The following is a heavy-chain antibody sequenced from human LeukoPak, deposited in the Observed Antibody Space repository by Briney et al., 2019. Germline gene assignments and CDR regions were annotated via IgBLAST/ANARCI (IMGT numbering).Heavy chain of an antibody. Sequence: ASVKVSCKASGYTFTSYYMHWVRQAPGQGLEWMGIINPSGGSTSYAQKFQGRVTMTTDTSTSTAYMELRSLRSDDTAVYYCARALVLHYYIDYWGQGTLVTVSS. CDR3: ARALVLHYYIDY. CDR2: INPSGGST. CDR1: GYTFTSYY. V-gene: IGHV1-46*01. J-gene: IGHJ4*02.